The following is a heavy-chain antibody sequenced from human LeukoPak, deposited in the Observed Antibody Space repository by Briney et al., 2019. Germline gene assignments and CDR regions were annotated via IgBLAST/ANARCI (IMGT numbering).Heavy chain of an antibody. CDR3: ARYGYSSGCATYYFDY. CDR2: IYYSGST. J-gene: IGHJ4*02. D-gene: IGHD6-19*01. V-gene: IGHV4-59*01. Sequence: SETLSLTCTVSGGSISSYYWSWIRQPPGKGLEWIGYIYYSGSTNYNPSLKSRVTISVDTSKNQFSLKLSSVTAADTAVYYCARYGYSSGCATYYFDYWGQGTLVTVSS. CDR1: GGSISSYY.